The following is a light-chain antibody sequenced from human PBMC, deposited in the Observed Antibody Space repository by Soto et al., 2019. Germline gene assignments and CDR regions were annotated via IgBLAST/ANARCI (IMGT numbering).Light chain of an antibody. V-gene: IGKV1-5*01. CDR3: QQFNSHRT. CDR2: DAS. J-gene: IGKJ1*01. Sequence: DIQMTQSPSTLSASVGDRVTITCRASQDINDYLAWYQQKPGKSPKVLIYDASTLESGVPSRFSGSGSGTQFTLTISGLQPDDFATYFCQQFNSHRTFGQGTKVDSK. CDR1: QDINDY.